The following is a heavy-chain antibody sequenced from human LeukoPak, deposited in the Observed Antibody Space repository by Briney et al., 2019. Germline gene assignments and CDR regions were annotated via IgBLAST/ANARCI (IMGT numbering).Heavy chain of an antibody. V-gene: IGHV4-34*01. J-gene: IGHJ4*02. CDR3: ARMVYCGGDCHGFDY. Sequence: SETLSLTCAVYGGSFSGYYWSWIRQSPGKGLEWIGEINHSGSTNFNPSLTSRVTMSVDTSKNQFSLKLSSVTAADTAVYYCARMVYCGGDCHGFDYWGQGTLVTVSS. CDR1: GGSFSGYY. D-gene: IGHD2-21*01. CDR2: INHSGST.